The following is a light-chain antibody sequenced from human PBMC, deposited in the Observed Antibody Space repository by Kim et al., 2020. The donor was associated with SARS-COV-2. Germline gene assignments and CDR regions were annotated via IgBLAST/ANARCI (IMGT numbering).Light chain of an antibody. V-gene: IGLV3-21*01. CDR1: TVGSKS. CDR3: QVWDSGSDQVV. J-gene: IGLJ2*01. CDR2: YNA. Sequence: APGKTARITCGGDTVGSKSVHWYQQKPGQAPVLVIHYNADRPSGIPKRFSGSNSGNTATLTINRVDAGDEADYYCQVWDSGSDQVVFGGGTQLTVL.